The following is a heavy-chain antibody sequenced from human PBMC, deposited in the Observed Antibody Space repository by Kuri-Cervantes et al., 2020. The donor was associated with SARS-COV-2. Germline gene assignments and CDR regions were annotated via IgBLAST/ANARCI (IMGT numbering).Heavy chain of an antibody. CDR3: ARVDELGPGNWYFDL. CDR2: IYYSGST. CDR1: DGSISSGGYY. V-gene: IGHV4-31*03. J-gene: IGHJ2*01. D-gene: IGHD7-27*01. Sequence: SETLSLTGTVSDGSISSGGYYWSWILQHPGKGLEWIEYIYYSGSTYYNPSLKSRVTISVDRSKNQFSMKLSSVTAADTAVYYCARVDELGPGNWYFDLWGRGTLVTVSS.